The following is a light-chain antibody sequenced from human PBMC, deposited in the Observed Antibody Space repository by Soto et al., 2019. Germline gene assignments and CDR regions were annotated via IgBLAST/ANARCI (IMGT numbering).Light chain of an antibody. CDR2: DVS. Sequence: DIVLTQFPGTLSLSPGERATLSCMASQSVTSSYLAWYQQKPGQAPRLLIYDVSSRATGIPDRFSGSGSGTDFTLTISRLEPEDFAVYYCQQYGSSPTLGQGTKVDIK. J-gene: IGKJ1*01. CDR3: QQYGSSPT. CDR1: QSVTSSY. V-gene: IGKV3-20*01.